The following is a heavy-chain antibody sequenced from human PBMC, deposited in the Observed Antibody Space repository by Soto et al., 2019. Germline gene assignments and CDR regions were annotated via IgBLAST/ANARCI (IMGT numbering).Heavy chain of an antibody. J-gene: IGHJ4*02. CDR2: INHSGST. D-gene: IGHD3-9*01. V-gene: IGHV4-34*01. CDR3: ARGSNLKRYFS. CDR1: GWSFSGYC. Sequence: KPXETRSLTCAVYGWSFSGYCWSWIRQPPGKGLEWIGEINHSGSTNYNPSLKSRVTISVDTSKNQFSLKLSSVTAADTAVYYCARGSNLKRYFSWGQGPLVTVSS.